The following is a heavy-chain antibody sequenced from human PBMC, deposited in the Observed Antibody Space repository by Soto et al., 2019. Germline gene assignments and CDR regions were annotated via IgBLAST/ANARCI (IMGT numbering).Heavy chain of an antibody. CDR3: ASTPSYYYDSSGPGSMDV. V-gene: IGHV1-69*01. CDR2: IIPIFGTA. J-gene: IGHJ6*02. Sequence: SVXVSCKASGGTFSSYAISWVRQAPGQGLEWMGGIIPIFGTANYAQKFQGRVTITADESTSTAYMELSSLRSEDTAVYYCASTPSYYYDSSGPGSMDVWGQGTTVTVSS. CDR1: GGTFSSYA. D-gene: IGHD3-22*01.